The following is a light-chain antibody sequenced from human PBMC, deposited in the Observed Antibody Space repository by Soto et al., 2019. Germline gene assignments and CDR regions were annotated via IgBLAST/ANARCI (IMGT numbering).Light chain of an antibody. Sequence: QSVLTQPRSVSGSPGQSVTVSCIGTSSDVCXYXXVSWCQQYPGKAPKLMIYDVSERPSGVPNRFSGSKSGNTASLTISGLQAEDEADYYCCSYVGSYSYVFGTGTKVTVL. J-gene: IGLJ1*01. V-gene: IGLV2-11*01. CDR2: DVS. CDR3: CSYVGSYSYV. CDR1: SSDVCXYXX.